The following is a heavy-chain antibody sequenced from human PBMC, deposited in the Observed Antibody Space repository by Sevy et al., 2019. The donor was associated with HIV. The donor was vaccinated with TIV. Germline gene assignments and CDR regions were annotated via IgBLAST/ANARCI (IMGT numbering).Heavy chain of an antibody. V-gene: IGHV3-7*01. CDR2: INEDGSRL. CDR1: GFTFSDSW. CDR3: ARDRAYSAVDY. J-gene: IGHJ4*02. Sequence: GGSLRLSCVASGFTFSDSWMIWVRQAPGKGLERIAFINEDGSRLGYVDSVRGRFTISRENIKNSLYLQMNNLRAEDTALYFCARDRAYSAVDYWGQGTLVTDSS. D-gene: IGHD5-18*01.